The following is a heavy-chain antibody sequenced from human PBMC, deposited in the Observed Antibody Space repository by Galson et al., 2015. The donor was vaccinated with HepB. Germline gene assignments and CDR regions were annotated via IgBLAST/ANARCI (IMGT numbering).Heavy chain of an antibody. CDR1: GFTFSSYS. V-gene: IGHV3-48*02. CDR2: ISSGGDTR. J-gene: IGHJ4*02. Sequence: SLRLSCAASGFTFSSYSMNWVRQAPGKGLEWVSYISSGGDTRYYADSVKGRFTISRDNAKNSLYLQMNSLRDEDTAVYYCVGSGGFAYWGQGTLVTVSS. CDR3: VGSGGFAY. D-gene: IGHD6-19*01.